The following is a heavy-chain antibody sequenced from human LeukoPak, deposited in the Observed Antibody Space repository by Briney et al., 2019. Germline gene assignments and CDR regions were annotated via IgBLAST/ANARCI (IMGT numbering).Heavy chain of an antibody. CDR3: AKAQNYYDSISEFDY. D-gene: IGHD3-22*01. J-gene: IGHJ4*02. CDR1: GFTFSSYA. Sequence: GKSLRLSCAASGFTFSSYAMHWVRQAPGKGLEWVSAISGSGGTTYYADSVKGRFTISRDNSKNTLYLQMNSLRAEDTAVYYCAKAQNYYDSISEFDYWGQGTLVTVSS. V-gene: IGHV3-23*01. CDR2: ISGSGGTT.